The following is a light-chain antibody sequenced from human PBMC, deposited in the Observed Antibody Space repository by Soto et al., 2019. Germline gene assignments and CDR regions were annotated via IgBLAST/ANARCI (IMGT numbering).Light chain of an antibody. Sequence: DIQLTQSPSFLSASVGDRVTITCRASQAISSSLAWYQHNPGKAPKLLIYAASTLQNGVPSSFSGSGSGTEFTLTINNLQPEDFATYYCQHLNDYRYTFGQGTKVEI. CDR2: AAS. J-gene: IGKJ2*01. V-gene: IGKV1-9*01. CDR3: QHLNDYRYT. CDR1: QAISSS.